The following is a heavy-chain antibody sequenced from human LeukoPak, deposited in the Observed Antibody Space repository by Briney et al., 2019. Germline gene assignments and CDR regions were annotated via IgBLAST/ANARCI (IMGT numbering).Heavy chain of an antibody. V-gene: IGHV3-48*03. D-gene: IGHD2-8*01. CDR3: ARRPCTDGVCGFDY. CDR1: GFIFSAFE. Sequence: PGGSLRLSCAGSGFIFSAFEMNWVRQAPGRGLEWVSYIGKSGSTIYYADSVRGRFTISRDNAKNSLYLQMDRLRAEDSAVYYCARRPCTDGVCGFDYWGQGTLVTVSS. CDR2: IGKSGSTI. J-gene: IGHJ4*02.